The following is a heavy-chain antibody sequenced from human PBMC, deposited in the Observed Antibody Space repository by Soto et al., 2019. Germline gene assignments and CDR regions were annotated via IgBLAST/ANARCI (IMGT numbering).Heavy chain of an antibody. CDR3: VRDVGSDFDY. CDR2: TYYRSKWYN. V-gene: IGHV6-1*01. CDR1: GDSVSSNTAA. Sequence: SQTLSLTCAISGDSVSSNTAAWNWIRQSPSRGLEWLGRTYYRSKWYNDYAVSVKSRITINPDTSKNQFSLHLNSVTPGDTALYYCVRDVGSDFDYWGLGTLVTVSS. D-gene: IGHD1-26*01. J-gene: IGHJ4*02.